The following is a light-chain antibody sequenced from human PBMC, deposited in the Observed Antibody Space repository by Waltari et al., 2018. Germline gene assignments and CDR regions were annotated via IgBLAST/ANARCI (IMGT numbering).Light chain of an antibody. CDR3: CSYAGSSTVV. J-gene: IGLJ2*01. Sequence: QSALTQPASVSGSPGQSITISCTGTSSDVGSYNLVSWYQQHPAKAPKLMIYEGSKRPPGVSNRLSGSKSGNAASLTISGLQAEDEADYYCCSYAGSSTVVFGGGTKLTVL. CDR2: EGS. CDR1: SSDVGSYNL. V-gene: IGLV2-23*01.